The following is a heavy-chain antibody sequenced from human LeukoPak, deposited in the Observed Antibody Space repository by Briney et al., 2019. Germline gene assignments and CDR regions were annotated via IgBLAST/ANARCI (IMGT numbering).Heavy chain of an antibody. J-gene: IGHJ4*02. CDR2: TNSDGSST. CDR1: GFTFSSYW. D-gene: IGHD6-13*01. CDR3: ARVPVGGYSSSF. Sequence: PGGSLRLSCAAPGFTFSSYWMHWVRQAPGKGLVWVSRTNSDGSSTSYADSVMGRFTISRDNAKNTLYLQMNSLRAEDTAVYYCARVPVGGYSSSFWGQGTLVTVSS. V-gene: IGHV3-74*01.